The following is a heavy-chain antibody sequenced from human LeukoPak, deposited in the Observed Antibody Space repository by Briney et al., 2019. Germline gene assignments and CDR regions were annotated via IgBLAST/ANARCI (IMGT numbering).Heavy chain of an antibody. CDR3: ARGARDIVVVVAARVWFDP. Sequence: ASVKVSCKASGYTFTGYYMHWVRQAPGQGLEWMGWINPNSGGTNYAQKFQGRVTMTRDTSISTDYMELSRLRSDDTAVYYCARGARDIVVVVAARVWFDPWGQGTLVTVSS. CDR2: INPNSGGT. J-gene: IGHJ5*02. CDR1: GYTFTGYY. V-gene: IGHV1-2*02. D-gene: IGHD2-15*01.